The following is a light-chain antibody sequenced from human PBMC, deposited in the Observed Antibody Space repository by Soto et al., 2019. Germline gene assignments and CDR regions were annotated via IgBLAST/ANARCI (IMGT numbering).Light chain of an antibody. CDR3: QQRSSWPIT. Sequence: DIQMTQSPSSLSASVGDRVTITCRASQSISRYLNWYQQKPGKDPKLLIYAASSLQSGVPSRFSGSGSGEDFTLTISSLEPEDFAVYSCQQRSSWPITGGQGTRLENK. CDR1: QSISRY. CDR2: AAS. V-gene: IGKV1-39*01. J-gene: IGKJ5*01.